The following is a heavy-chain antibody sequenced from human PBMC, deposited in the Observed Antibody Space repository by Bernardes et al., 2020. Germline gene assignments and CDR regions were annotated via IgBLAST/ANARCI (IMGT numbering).Heavy chain of an antibody. CDR2: ISSSGSTI. D-gene: IGHD5-18*01. J-gene: IGHJ6*04. CDR3: ARDDPDTAMVAALYYYYYGMDV. CDR1: GFTFSDYY. V-gene: IGHV3-11*01. Sequence: GGSLRLSCAASGFTFSDYYMSWIRQAPGKGLEWVSYISSSGSTIYYADSVKGRFTISRDNAKNSLYLQMNSLRAEDTAVYYCARDDPDTAMVAALYYYYYGMDVWGKGTTVTVSS.